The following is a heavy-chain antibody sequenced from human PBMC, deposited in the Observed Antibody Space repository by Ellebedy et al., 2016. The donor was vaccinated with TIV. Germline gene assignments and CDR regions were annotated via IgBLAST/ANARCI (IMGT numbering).Heavy chain of an antibody. V-gene: IGHV3-23*01. Sequence: GGSLRLXXAASGSTFSSYTMRWVRQAPGKGLEWVSDISGSGGGTYYADSVKGRFTISRDNSKNTLYLQMNSLRVEDTAVYYCAKGITAAVVEGSLFDPWGQGTLVTVSS. D-gene: IGHD6-13*01. CDR2: ISGSGGGT. CDR3: AKGITAAVVEGSLFDP. J-gene: IGHJ5*02. CDR1: GSTFSSYT.